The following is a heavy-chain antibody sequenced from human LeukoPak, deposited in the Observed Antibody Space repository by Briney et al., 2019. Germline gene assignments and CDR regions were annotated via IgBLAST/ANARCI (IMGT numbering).Heavy chain of an antibody. CDR3: AEDRAADDFGPLDY. CDR2: IKQDGSEK. J-gene: IGHJ4*02. V-gene: IGHV3-7*03. D-gene: IGHD3/OR15-3a*01. CDR1: GFTFSSYW. Sequence: PGGSLRLSCAASGFTFSSYWMSWVRQAPGKGLELVANIKQDGSEKYYVDSVKGRFTISRDNAKNSLYLQMNSLRAEDTAVYYCAEDRAADDFGPLDYWGQGTLVTVSS.